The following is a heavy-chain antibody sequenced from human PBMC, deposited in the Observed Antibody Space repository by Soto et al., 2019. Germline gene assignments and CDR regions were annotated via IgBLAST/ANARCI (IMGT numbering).Heavy chain of an antibody. V-gene: IGHV1-8*01. D-gene: IGHD3-10*01. J-gene: IGHJ5*02. CDR1: GYTFTSYD. Sequence: GASVKVSCKASGYTFTSYDINWVRQATGQGLEWMGWMNPNSGNTGYAQKFQGRVTMTRNTSISTAYMELSSLRSEDTAVYYCARGLPHITMVRGPSIDPWGQGTLVTVSS. CDR2: MNPNSGNT. CDR3: ARGLPHITMVRGPSIDP.